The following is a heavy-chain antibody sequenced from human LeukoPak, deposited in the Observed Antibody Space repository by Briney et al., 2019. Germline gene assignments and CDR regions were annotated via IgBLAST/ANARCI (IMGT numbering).Heavy chain of an antibody. J-gene: IGHJ4*02. CDR2: ISWNSGSI. CDR1: GFTFDDYA. Sequence: GGSLRLSCAASGFTFDDYAMHWVRQAPGKGLEWVSGISWNSGSIGYADSVKGRFTISRDNAKNSLYLQMNSLRAEDTALYYCANVDYWGQGTLVTVSS. CDR3: ANVDY. V-gene: IGHV3-9*01.